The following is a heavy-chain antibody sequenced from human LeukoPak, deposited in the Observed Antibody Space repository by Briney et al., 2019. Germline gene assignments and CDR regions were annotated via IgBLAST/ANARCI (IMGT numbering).Heavy chain of an antibody. D-gene: IGHD5-24*01. Sequence: GGSLRLSCAASGFTFRSYAMHWVRQAPGKGLEWVAVISYDGSNKYYADSVKGRFTISRDNSKNTLYLQMNSLRAEDTAVYYCARDRWLQLRITYYFDYWGQGTLVTVSS. J-gene: IGHJ4*02. CDR1: GFTFRSYA. CDR3: ARDRWLQLRITYYFDY. CDR2: ISYDGSNK. V-gene: IGHV3-30-3*01.